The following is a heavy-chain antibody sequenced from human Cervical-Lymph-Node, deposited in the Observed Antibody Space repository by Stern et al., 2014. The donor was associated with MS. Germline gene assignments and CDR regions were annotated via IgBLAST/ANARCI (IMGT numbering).Heavy chain of an antibody. Sequence: EVQLVESGGGLVQPGGSLRLSCAASGFIFDNYAMHWVRQAPGKGLEWVSGISWNSGEIDYADSVKGRFTIFRDNAKNSLYLEMKSLRPEDTAFYYCAKIAATNSYYAMDVWGQGTTVTVSS. J-gene: IGHJ6*02. CDR2: ISWNSGEI. D-gene: IGHD2-21*01. CDR3: AKIAATNSYYAMDV. V-gene: IGHV3-9*01. CDR1: GFIFDNYA.